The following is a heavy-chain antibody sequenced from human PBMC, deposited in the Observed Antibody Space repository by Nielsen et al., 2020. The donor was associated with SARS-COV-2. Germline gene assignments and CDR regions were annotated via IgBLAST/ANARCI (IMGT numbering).Heavy chain of an antibody. J-gene: IGHJ6*03. CDR1: GFTVSSNY. CDR2: INGGGST. V-gene: IGHV3-66*01. CDR3: ARRVWPYYYYMDV. Sequence: GESLKISCAASGFTVSSNYMSWVRQALGKGLEWVSVINGGGSTDYADSVKDRFSISRDNSKNTLYLQMNSLRAEDTAVYYCARRVWPYYYYMDVWGKGTTVTVSS.